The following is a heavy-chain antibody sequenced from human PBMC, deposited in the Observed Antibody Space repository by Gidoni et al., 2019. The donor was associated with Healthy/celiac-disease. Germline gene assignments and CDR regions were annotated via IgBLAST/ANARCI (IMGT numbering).Heavy chain of an antibody. Sequence: EVQLVESGGGLVKPGGSLRLPCAASGFHFISYGMNWVRQAPGKGLEWVSSISSSSSYIYYADSVKGRFTISRDNAKNSLYLQMNSLRAEDTAVYYCARDCGGDCYDAEYFQHWGQGTLVTVSS. J-gene: IGHJ1*01. D-gene: IGHD2-21*02. CDR1: GFHFISYG. CDR3: ARDCGGDCYDAEYFQH. V-gene: IGHV3-21*01. CDR2: ISSSSSYI.